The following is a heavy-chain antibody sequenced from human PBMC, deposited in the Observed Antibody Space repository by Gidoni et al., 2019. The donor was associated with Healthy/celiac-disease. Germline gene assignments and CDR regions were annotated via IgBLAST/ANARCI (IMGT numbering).Heavy chain of an antibody. CDR3: AKDKLQYYYDSSGYYWH. D-gene: IGHD3-22*01. Sequence: EVQLLESGGGLVQPGGALRLHGAASGVTCSSDAMSWVRQAPGKGLEWVSAISGRGGSTSYADSVKGRFTISRDNSKNTLSLQMTSLRAEDTAVYYCAKDKLQYYYDSSGYYWHWGQGTLVTVSS. CDR2: ISGRGGST. J-gene: IGHJ4*02. CDR1: GVTCSSDA. V-gene: IGHV3-23*01.